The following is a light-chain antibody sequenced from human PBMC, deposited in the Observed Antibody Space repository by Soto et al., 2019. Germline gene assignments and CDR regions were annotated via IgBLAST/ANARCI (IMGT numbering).Light chain of an antibody. J-gene: IGLJ3*02. CDR2: SNN. V-gene: IGLV1-44*01. CDR1: SSNIGSNT. Sequence: QSVLTQPPSASGTPGQRVTISCSGSSSNIGSNTVNWYQQLPGTAPKLLIYSNNQRPSGVPDRFSGSKSGTSASLAISGLQSEDEGDYYCAAWDDSVNGWVFGGGTKLTVL. CDR3: AAWDDSVNGWV.